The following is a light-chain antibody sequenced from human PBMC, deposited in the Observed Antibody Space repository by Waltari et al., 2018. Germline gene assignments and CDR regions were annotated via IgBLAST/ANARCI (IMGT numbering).Light chain of an antibody. CDR3: QHHVSLPAT. V-gene: IGKV3-20*01. Sequence: DIALTQSPVPLSLSPGERATLSCRARQSVSRHLAWYQQKPCQAPRLLIYGASTKATGIPDRFSGSGSGTDFSLTISRLEPEDFAVYVCQHHVSLPATFGQGTKVEIK. CDR1: QSVSRH. CDR2: GAS. J-gene: IGKJ1*01.